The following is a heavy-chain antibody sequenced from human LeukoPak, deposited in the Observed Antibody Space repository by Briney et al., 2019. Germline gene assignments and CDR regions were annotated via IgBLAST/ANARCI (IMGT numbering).Heavy chain of an antibody. D-gene: IGHD7-27*01. CDR2: IYYSGST. CDR1: GGSISNDGYY. V-gene: IGHV4-31*03. Sequence: SQTLSLTCNVSGGSISNDGYYWSWIRQHPGKGLEWLGYIYYSGSTYYNPSLKSRVTLSVDTSKSQFSLRLSSVTAADTAVYYCARDLTGDQFFNPWGQGTLVTVSS. CDR3: ARDLTGDQFFNP. J-gene: IGHJ5*02.